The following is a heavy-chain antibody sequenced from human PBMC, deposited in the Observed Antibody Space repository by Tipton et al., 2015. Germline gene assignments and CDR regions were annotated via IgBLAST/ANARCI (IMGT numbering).Heavy chain of an antibody. CDR2: IWYDGSNK. Sequence: SLRLSCAASGFTFSSYGMHWVRQAPGKGLEWVAIIWYDGSNKFYADSVKGRFTISRDNSKNTLYLQVNSLRAEDTAVYYCATGGCSYGFDAFDIWGQGTMVTVSS. CDR1: GFTFSSYG. CDR3: ATGGCSYGFDAFDI. V-gene: IGHV3-33*01. J-gene: IGHJ3*02. D-gene: IGHD5-18*01.